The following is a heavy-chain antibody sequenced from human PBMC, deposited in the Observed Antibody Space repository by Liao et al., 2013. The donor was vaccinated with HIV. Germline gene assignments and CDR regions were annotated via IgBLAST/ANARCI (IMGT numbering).Heavy chain of an antibody. J-gene: IGHJ3*02. D-gene: IGHD6-19*01. Sequence: QLQLQESGPGLVKPSETLSLTCTVSGGSITSSSHYWGWIRQPPGKGLEWIGEISQSGGTNYNPSLKSRVTISGDISLRLKSVTAADTAVYYCAKVRQWLASGGEALEIWGHGTMVTVSS. CDR1: GGSITSSSHY. V-gene: IGHV4-39*07. CDR2: ISQSGGT. CDR3: AKVRQWLASGGEALEI.